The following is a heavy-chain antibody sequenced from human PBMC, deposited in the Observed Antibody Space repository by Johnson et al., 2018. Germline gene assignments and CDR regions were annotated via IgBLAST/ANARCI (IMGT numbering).Heavy chain of an antibody. CDR2: TWYQGSNN. D-gene: IGHD3-22*01. V-gene: IGHV3-33*01. J-gene: IGHJ4*02. CDR3: VRSSGYYWDY. CDR1: GFHFSTYG. Sequence: QVQLVESGGGVVQPGRSLRLSCTTSGFHFSTYGMHWVRQAPGKGLEWVAVTWYQGSNNYYAESVKGRFTISPDKSDNTLYLQMSSLRAEETAVYYCVRSSGYYWDYWGQGALVIVSS.